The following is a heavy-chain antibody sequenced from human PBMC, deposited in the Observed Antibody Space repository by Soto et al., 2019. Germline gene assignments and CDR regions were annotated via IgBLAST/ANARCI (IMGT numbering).Heavy chain of an antibody. D-gene: IGHD1-26*01. CDR3: AHRSGVGAFDI. V-gene: IGHV2-5*02. CDR2: IYWDDDK. J-gene: IGHJ3*02. Sequence: QITLKESGPTLVKPTQTLTLTCTFSGFSLSTSGVGVGWIRQPPGKALEWLALIYWDDDKRYSPSLKSRLTITKDTSKNQVVLTTTSMDPVDTATYYCAHRSGVGAFDIWGQGTMVTVSS. CDR1: GFSLSTSGVG.